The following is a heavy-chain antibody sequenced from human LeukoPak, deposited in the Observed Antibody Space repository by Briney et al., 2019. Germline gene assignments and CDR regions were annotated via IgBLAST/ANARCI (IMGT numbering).Heavy chain of an antibody. CDR2: IYYSGST. V-gene: IGHV4-59*01. CDR1: GGSISSYY. Sequence: SETLSLTCTVSGGSISSYYWSWIRQPPGKGLEWIGYIYYSGSTNYNPSLKSRVTISVDTSKNQFSLKLSSVTAADTAVYYCARVSPISYYMDVWGKGTTVTVSS. D-gene: IGHD5-24*01. CDR3: ARVSPISYYMDV. J-gene: IGHJ6*03.